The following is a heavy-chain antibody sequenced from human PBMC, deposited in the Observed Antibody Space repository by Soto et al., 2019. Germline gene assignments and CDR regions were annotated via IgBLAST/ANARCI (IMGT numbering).Heavy chain of an antibody. J-gene: IGHJ3*02. CDR1: GFTFNTYA. Sequence: DVQLVESGGGLVQPGGSLRLSCVASGFTFNTYAMNWVRQAPGKGLEWVSYIDTGSNAIYYADSVKGRFTISRDNAKNSLYLQMNSLRAEDTAVYYCARREIWGQGTMVTVSS. CDR2: IDTGSNAI. CDR3: ARREI. V-gene: IGHV3-48*01.